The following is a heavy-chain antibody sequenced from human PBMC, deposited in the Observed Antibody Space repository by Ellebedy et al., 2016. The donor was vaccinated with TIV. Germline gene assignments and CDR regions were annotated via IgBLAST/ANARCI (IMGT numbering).Heavy chain of an antibody. CDR1: GFTFSSYG. CDR2: ISYDGSNK. D-gene: IGHD3-22*01. V-gene: IGHV3-30*03. J-gene: IGHJ4*02. Sequence: PGGSLRLSCAASGFTFSSYGMHWVRQAPGKGLEWVAVISYDGSNKYYADSVKGRFTISRDNSKNTLYLQMNSLRAEDTAVYYCASGIVVVGAGGYFDYWGQGTLVTVSS. CDR3: ASGIVVVGAGGYFDY.